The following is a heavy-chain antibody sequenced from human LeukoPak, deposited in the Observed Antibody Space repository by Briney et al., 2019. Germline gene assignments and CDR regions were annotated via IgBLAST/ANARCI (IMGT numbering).Heavy chain of an antibody. D-gene: IGHD4-17*01. Sequence: PGGSLRLSCVASGFTFSDYGMNWVRQAPGKGLEWMADISGSSTNKYYADSVMGRFTISRDNAKNSLYLQMNSLRAEDTAVYYCARDGTVTHAWSCYGCDIWGQGTMVTVSS. J-gene: IGHJ3*02. CDR2: ISGSSTNK. V-gene: IGHV3-48*01. CDR1: GFTFSDYG. CDR3: ARDGTVTHAWSCYGCDI.